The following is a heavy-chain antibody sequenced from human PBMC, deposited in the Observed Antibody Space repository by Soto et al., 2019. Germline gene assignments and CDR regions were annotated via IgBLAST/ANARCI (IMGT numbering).Heavy chain of an antibody. CDR3: ARRRRSSGVFDP. CDR1: GYTFTSYD. Sequence: QVQLVQSGAEVKKPGASVKVSCKASGYTFTSYDINWVRQATGQGLEWMGWMNPNSGNTGYAQKFQGRVTMTRNPSISTAYMELSSLRSEDTAVYYCARRRRSSGVFDPWGQGTLVTVSS. J-gene: IGHJ5*02. V-gene: IGHV1-8*01. CDR2: MNPNSGNT. D-gene: IGHD2-15*01.